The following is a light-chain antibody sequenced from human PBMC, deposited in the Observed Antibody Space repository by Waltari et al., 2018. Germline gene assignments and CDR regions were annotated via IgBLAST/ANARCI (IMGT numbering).Light chain of an antibody. Sequence: DIQMTQSPSSLSASVGDTVTITCQASQGIGNNLNWYQQKPGKAPKLLIYRASSLQSGIPSRFSGSVSGTDFTLIISSLQPEDFATYYCQQGYSYPLTFGGGTKVEIK. J-gene: IGKJ4*01. V-gene: IGKV1-16*01. CDR1: QGIGNN. CDR2: RAS. CDR3: QQGYSYPLT.